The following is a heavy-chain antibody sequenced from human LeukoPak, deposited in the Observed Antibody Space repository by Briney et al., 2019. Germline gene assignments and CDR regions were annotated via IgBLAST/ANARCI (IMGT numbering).Heavy chain of an antibody. Sequence: SETLSLTCTVSGGSIDTFYWNWIRQPPGKGLEWLGYIYYTGSTNYNPSLKSRVTISLDTSRNQFSLRLTSVTAADSAMYYCVRVDYDHSLDYWGQGILVTVSS. CDR3: VRVDYDHSLDY. D-gene: IGHD4-17*01. V-gene: IGHV4-59*01. CDR2: IYYTGST. J-gene: IGHJ4*02. CDR1: GGSIDTFY.